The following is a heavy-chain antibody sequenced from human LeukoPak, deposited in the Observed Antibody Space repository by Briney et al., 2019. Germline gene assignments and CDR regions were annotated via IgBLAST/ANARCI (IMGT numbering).Heavy chain of an antibody. J-gene: IGHJ6*02. Sequence: PSETLSLTCTVSGGSISSYYWSWIRQPPGKGLEWIGYIYYSGSTNYNPSLKSRVTISVDTSKNQFSLKLSSVTAADTAVYYCARDTVVVAARGMDVWGQGTTVTVSS. CDR2: IYYSGST. CDR1: GGSISSYY. D-gene: IGHD2-15*01. V-gene: IGHV4-59*01. CDR3: ARDTVVVAARGMDV.